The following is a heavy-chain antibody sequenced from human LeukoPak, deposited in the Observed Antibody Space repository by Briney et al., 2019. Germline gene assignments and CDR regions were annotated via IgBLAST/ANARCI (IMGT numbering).Heavy chain of an antibody. CDR3: ARRRNGSSGPPSDH. D-gene: IGHD6-6*01. V-gene: IGHV1-8*01. CDR1: GYTFTSYD. CDR2: MNPNSGNT. J-gene: IGHJ4*02. Sequence: ASVKVSCKASGYTFTSYDINWVRQATGQGLEWMGWMNPNSGNTGYAQKFQGRVNMTRNTSISTAYMELSSLESEDTAVYYCARRRNGSSGPPSDHWGQGTLVTVSS.